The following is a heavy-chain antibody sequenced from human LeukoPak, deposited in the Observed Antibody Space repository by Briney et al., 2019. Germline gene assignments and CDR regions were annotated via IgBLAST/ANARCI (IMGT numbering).Heavy chain of an antibody. CDR2: ISGSGGST. J-gene: IGHJ4*02. CDR3: APSRDGYNRGYFDY. V-gene: IGHV3-23*01. Sequence: PGGSLRLSCAASRFTFSSCAMSWVRQAPGKGLEWVSAISGSGGSTYYADSVKGRFTISRDNSKNTLYLQMNSLRAEDTAVYYCAPSRDGYNRGYFDYWGQGTLVTVSS. D-gene: IGHD5-24*01. CDR1: RFTFSSCA.